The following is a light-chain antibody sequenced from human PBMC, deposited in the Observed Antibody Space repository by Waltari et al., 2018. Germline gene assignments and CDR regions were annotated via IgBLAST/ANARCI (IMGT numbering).Light chain of an antibody. V-gene: IGLV1-44*01. J-gene: IGLJ3*02. CDR3: GSWDTNLNGWV. CDR2: NSN. CDR1: SSNIGSNG. Sequence: QSVLNQPPSASGTPGQRVSISCSGGSSNIGSNGVNWYQQSPGSAPKLLIYNSNKRPSGVPDRFSASKSGTSASLTFGGLRSEDEADFYCGSWDTNLNGWVFGGGTKVTVL.